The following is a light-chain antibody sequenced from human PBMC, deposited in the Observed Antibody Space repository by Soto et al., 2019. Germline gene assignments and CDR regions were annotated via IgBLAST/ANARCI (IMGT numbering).Light chain of an antibody. CDR2: YDS. CDR1: NIGSNT. V-gene: IGLV3-21*04. J-gene: IGLJ2*01. CDR3: QVCDSTSDHPV. Sequence: SYELIQPPSVSVAPGKTARISCGGNNIGSNTVHWYQQKPGQAPVLVIYYDSDRPSGIPERFSGSNSGNTATLTISRVEAGDEADYFCQVCDSTSDHPVFGGGTKLTVL.